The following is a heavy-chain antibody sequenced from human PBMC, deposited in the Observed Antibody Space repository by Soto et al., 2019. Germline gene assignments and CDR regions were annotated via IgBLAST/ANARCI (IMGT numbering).Heavy chain of an antibody. CDR3: ARVMSLTYYDILTGYSGDY. V-gene: IGHV3-30-3*01. CDR2: ISYDGSNK. D-gene: IGHD3-9*01. J-gene: IGHJ4*02. CDR1: GFTFSSYA. Sequence: QVQLVESGGGVVQPGRSLRLSCAASGFTFSSYAMHWVRQAPGKGLEWVAVISYDGSNKYYADSVKGRFTISRDNSKNTLYLQMNSLRAEDTAVYYCARVMSLTYYDILTGYSGDYWGQGTLVTVSS.